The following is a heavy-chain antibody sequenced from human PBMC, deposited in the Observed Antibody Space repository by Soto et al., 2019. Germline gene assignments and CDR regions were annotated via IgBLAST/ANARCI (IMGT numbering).Heavy chain of an antibody. CDR1: GFSFSDHG. CDR2: ISYDGINK. J-gene: IGHJ6*02. CDR3: AKDXGGGYQPPNYYYYGLDV. Sequence: GGSLRLSCAASGFSFSDHGMNWVRQAPGKGLEWVAVISYDGINKDYADSVEGRLTISRDNSKNTLYLQLDSLRIDDTGIYYCAKDXGGGYQPPNYYYYGLDVWGQGTTVTVSS. D-gene: IGHD5-12*01. V-gene: IGHV3-30*18.